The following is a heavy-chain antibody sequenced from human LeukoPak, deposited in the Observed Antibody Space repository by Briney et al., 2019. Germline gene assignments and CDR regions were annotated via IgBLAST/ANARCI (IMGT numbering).Heavy chain of an antibody. CDR1: GGSFSGYY. CDR3: ARAGERGYYYDSSGSPVDY. V-gene: IGHV4-34*01. Sequence: SETLSLTCAVYGGSFSGYYWSWIRQPPGKGLERIGEINHSGSTNYNPSLKSRVTISVDTSKNQFSLKLSSVTAADTAVYYCARAGERGYYYDSSGSPVDYWGQGTLVTVSS. J-gene: IGHJ4*02. D-gene: IGHD3-22*01. CDR2: INHSGST.